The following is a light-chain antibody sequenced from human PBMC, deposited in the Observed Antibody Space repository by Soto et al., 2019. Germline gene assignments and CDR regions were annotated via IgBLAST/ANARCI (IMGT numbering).Light chain of an antibody. J-gene: IGKJ1*01. CDR1: QSISSW. Sequence: DSQMTQAPATLSESVGDRVTITCRASQSISSWLAWYQQRPGRAPKLLIYKAATLQSGVPSRFSASGSGTEFTLTISSLQPDDFATYYCQQYGSYRTFGQGTKVDIK. CDR2: KAA. V-gene: IGKV1-5*03. CDR3: QQYGSYRT.